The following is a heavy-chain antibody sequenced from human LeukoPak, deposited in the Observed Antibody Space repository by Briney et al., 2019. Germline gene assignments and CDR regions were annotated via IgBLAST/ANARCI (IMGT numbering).Heavy chain of an antibody. CDR2: IKQEGSAR. Sequence: GGSLRLSCVASGFSFSSYWMSWVRQTPGKGLEWVANIKQEGSARYYVDSVKGRFTISRDNAKNSLSLQMNSLRAEDTAVYYCARPLMYYYGSETYFWFDPWGQGTLVTVSS. CDR1: GFSFSSYW. CDR3: ARPLMYYYGSETYFWFDP. D-gene: IGHD3-10*01. V-gene: IGHV3-7*01. J-gene: IGHJ5*02.